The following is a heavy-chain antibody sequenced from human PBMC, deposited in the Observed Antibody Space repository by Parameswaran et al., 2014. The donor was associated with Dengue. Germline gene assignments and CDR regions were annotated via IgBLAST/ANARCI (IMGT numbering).Heavy chain of an antibody. J-gene: IGHJ6*03. CDR2: ISSSGSTI. V-gene: IGHV3-11*01. D-gene: IGHD1-26*01. Sequence: WIRQPPGKGLEWVSYISSSGSTIYYADSVKGRFTISRDNAKNSLYLQMNSLRAEDTAVYYCARSLPTYYYYYYMTGSGAKGPRSPSP. CDR3: ARSLPTYYYYYYMTGS.